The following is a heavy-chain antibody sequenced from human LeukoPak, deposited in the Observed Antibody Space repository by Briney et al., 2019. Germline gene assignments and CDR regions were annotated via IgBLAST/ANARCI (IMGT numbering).Heavy chain of an antibody. Sequence: SETLSLTCTVSGGSVSSGSYYWSWIRQPPGKGLEWIGYIYYSGSTNYNPSLKSRVTISVDTSKNQFSLKLSSVTAADTAVYYCAGDSIAAAGTRWFDPWGQGTLVTVSS. CDR3: AGDSIAAAGTRWFDP. J-gene: IGHJ5*02. V-gene: IGHV4-61*01. CDR1: GGSVSSGSYY. D-gene: IGHD6-13*01. CDR2: IYYSGST.